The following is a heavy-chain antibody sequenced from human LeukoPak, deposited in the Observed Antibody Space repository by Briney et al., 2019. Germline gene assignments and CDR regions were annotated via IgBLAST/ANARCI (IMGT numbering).Heavy chain of an antibody. CDR3: ARAGGDLRSFDY. D-gene: IGHD3-16*01. CDR2: INGDGSST. CDR1: GFTFSNYW. Sequence: GGSLRLSCAASGFTFSNYWMHWVRQAPGKGLVWVSRINGDGSSTTYADSVKGRFTISRDNAKNTLYLQMNSLRADDTAVYYCARAGGDLRSFDYWGPGTLVTVSS. V-gene: IGHV3-74*01. J-gene: IGHJ4*02.